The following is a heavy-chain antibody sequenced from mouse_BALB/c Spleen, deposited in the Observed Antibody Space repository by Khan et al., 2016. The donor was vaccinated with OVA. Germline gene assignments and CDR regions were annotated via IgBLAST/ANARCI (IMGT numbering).Heavy chain of an antibody. Sequence: VQLQESGAELARPGASVKMSCKASGYTFTSYTIHWIKLRPGQGLEWIGYINPSNGYTNYNQVFKDKATLTADKSSTTAYMQLNSLTSDDSAVYNVVRDGAYYRNDGWFAYWGQGTLVTVSA. J-gene: IGHJ3*01. CDR1: GYTFTSYT. CDR3: VRDGAYYRNDGWFAY. V-gene: IGHV1-4*01. CDR2: INPSNGYT. D-gene: IGHD2-14*01.